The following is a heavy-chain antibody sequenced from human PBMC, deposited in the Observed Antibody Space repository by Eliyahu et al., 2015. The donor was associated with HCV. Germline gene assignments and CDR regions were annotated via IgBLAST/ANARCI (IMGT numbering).Heavy chain of an antibody. V-gene: IGHV1-2*02. J-gene: IGHJ4*02. CDR2: INPNSGGT. CDR3: ARLVWRGGSGYAAKCYLFDY. Sequence: QVQLVQSGAEVKKPGASVKVSCKASGYTFTGYXMHWVRQAPGQGLEWMGWINPNSGGTNYAQKFQGRVTMTRDTSISTAYMELSRLRSDDTAVYYCARLVWRGGSGYAAKCYLFDYWGQGTLVTVSS. CDR1: GYTFTGYX. D-gene: IGHD2-15*01.